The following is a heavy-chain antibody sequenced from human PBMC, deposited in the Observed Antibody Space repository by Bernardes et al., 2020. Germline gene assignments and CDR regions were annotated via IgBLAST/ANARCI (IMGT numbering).Heavy chain of an antibody. CDR2: IRCNGSST. D-gene: IGHD3-3*01. CDR1: GFTFSSYA. J-gene: IGHJ5*02. CDR3: AKGAYDFWSGYSLGWFDQ. V-gene: IGHV3-23*01. Sequence: GGSLRLSCAASGFTFSSYAMSWVRQAPGKGLEWVSAIRCNGSSTYYADSVKGRFTISRDNSKNTLYLQMNSLRADDTAVYYCAKGAYDFWSGYSLGWFDQWRQRTMVSVSS.